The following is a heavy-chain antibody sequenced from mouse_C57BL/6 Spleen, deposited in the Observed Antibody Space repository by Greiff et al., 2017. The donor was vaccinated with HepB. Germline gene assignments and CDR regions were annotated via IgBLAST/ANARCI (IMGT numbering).Heavy chain of an antibody. Sequence: VQLQQSGHELVKPGASVKISCKASGYAFSSSWMNWVKQRPGKGLEWIGRIYPGDGDTNYNGKFTGKATLTAAKASSTAYMQLSSLPSEASAVYFCAPSGQPAWFAYWGQGTRVTVSA. J-gene: IGHJ3*01. CDR1: GYAFSSSW. CDR2: IYPGDGDT. CDR3: APSGQPAWFAY. V-gene: IGHV1-82*01. D-gene: IGHD3-3*01.